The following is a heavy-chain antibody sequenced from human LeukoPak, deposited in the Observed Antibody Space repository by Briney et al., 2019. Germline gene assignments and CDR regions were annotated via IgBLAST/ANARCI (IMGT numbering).Heavy chain of an antibody. CDR2: IIPIFGTA. V-gene: IGHV1-69*13. Sequence: SVKVSCKASGGTFSSYAISWVRQAPGQGLEWMGGIIPIFGTANCAQKFQGRVTITADESTSTAYMELSSLRSEDTAVYYCARSKGPGAMGVEIDYWGQGTLVTVSS. J-gene: IGHJ4*02. CDR1: GGTFSSYA. D-gene: IGHD5-18*01. CDR3: ARSKGPGAMGVEIDY.